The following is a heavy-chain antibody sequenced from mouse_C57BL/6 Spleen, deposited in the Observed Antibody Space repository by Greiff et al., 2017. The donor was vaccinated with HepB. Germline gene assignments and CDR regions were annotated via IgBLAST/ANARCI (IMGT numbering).Heavy chain of an antibody. CDR1: GYTFTSYT. J-gene: IGHJ4*01. CDR2: INPSSGYT. Sequence: VQLQQSGAELARPGASVKMSCKASGYTFTSYTMHWVEQRPGQGLEWIGYINPSSGYTKYNQKFKDKATLTADKSSSTADMQLSSLTSEDSAVYDCARGANAMDYWGQGTSVTVSS. CDR3: ARGANAMDY. V-gene: IGHV1-4*01. D-gene: IGHD3-1*01.